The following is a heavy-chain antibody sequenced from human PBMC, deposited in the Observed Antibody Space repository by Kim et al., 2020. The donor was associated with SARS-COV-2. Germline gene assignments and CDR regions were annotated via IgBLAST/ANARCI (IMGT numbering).Heavy chain of an antibody. CDR1: GFTFSSYA. V-gene: IGHV3-23*01. CDR2: ISGSGGST. Sequence: GGSLRLSCAASGFTFSSYAMSWVRQAPGKGLEWVSAISGSGGSTDYADSVKGRFTISRDNSKNTLYLQMNSLRAEDTAVYYCAKLPLRYYYGGHFDCWGQGTLVTVSS. CDR3: AKLPLRYYYGGHFDC. J-gene: IGHJ4*02. D-gene: IGHD3-22*01.